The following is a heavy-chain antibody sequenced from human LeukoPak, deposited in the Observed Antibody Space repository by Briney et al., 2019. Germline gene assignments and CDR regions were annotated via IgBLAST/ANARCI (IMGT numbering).Heavy chain of an antibody. CDR3: ARGPIYYDSSGGRFDP. CDR2: TYYRSKWYN. CDR1: GDSVSSNSAA. V-gene: IGHV6-1*01. D-gene: IGHD3-22*01. J-gene: IGHJ5*02. Sequence: SQTLSLTCDISGDSVSSNSAAWNWIRQSPSRGLEWLGRTYYRSKWYNDYAGSVKSRITINPDTSKNQFSLHLNSVTPGDTAVYYCARGPIYYDSSGGRFDPWGQGTLVTVSS.